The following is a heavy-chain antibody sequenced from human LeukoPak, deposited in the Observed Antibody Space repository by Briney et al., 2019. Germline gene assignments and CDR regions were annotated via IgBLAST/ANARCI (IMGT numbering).Heavy chain of an antibody. J-gene: IGHJ4*02. CDR3: AKDTSIGKYCTNGVCSPFDY. D-gene: IGHD2-8*01. Sequence: PGGSLRLSCAASGFTFNSYGMHWVRQAPGQGLEWVSVISDSGDYTSYADSVRGRFTISRDNSRNTLYLQMISLRPEDTAVYYCAKDTSIGKYCTNGVCSPFDYWGQGTLVTVSS. CDR2: ISDSGDYT. V-gene: IGHV3-23*01. CDR1: GFTFNSYG.